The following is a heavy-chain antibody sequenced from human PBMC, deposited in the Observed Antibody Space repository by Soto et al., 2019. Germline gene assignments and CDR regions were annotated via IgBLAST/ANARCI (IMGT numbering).Heavy chain of an antibody. V-gene: IGHV4-39*01. D-gene: IGHD3-10*01. CDR1: VVSISSSSYY. Sequence: PSETLSLTCTFSVVSISSSSYYCGWIRQPPWKGLEWIGSIYYSGSTYYNPSLKSRVTISVDTSKNQFSLKLSSVTAADTAVYHCARHKSPLLWFGELAKYYYYYYGMEVWGQGTTVSVSS. CDR2: IYYSGST. CDR3: ARHKSPLLWFGELAKYYYYYYGMEV. J-gene: IGHJ6*02.